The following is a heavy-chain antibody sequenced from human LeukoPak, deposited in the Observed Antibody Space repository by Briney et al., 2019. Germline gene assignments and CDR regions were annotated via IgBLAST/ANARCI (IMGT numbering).Heavy chain of an antibody. V-gene: IGHV4-30-4*01. CDR3: AREGVVTAPRRAFDI. J-gene: IGHJ3*02. Sequence: SGTLSLTCAVSGGSISSNNWWSWIRQPPGKGLEWIGYIYYSGSTYYNPSLKSRVTISVDTSKNQFSLKLSSVTAADTAVYYCAREGVVTAPRRAFDIWGQGTMVTVSS. CDR2: IYYSGST. CDR1: GGSISSNNW. D-gene: IGHD2-21*02.